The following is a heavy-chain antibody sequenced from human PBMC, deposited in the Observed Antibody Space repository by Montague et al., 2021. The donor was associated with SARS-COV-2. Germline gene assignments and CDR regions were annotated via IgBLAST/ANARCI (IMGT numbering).Heavy chain of an antibody. V-gene: IGHV2-70*01. D-gene: IGHD1-26*01. J-gene: IGHJ3*02. CDR1: GFSLSTSGMC. Sequence: PALVKPTQTLTLTCTFSGFSLSTSGMCVSWIRQPPGKALEWLALIDWDDDKYYSTSLKTRLTISKDTPTNQVVLTMTNMDPVDTATYYCARIWGATRGDAFDIWGQGAMVTVSS. CDR3: ARIWGATRGDAFDI. CDR2: IDWDDDK.